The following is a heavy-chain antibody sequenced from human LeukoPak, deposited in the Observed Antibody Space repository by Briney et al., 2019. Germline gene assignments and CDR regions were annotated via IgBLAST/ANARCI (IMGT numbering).Heavy chain of an antibody. J-gene: IGHJ5*02. V-gene: IGHV4-4*07. CDR1: GGSISSYY. D-gene: IGHD3-3*01. CDR3: ARDPVWSGYYVP. CDR2: IYSSGST. Sequence: PSETLSLTCTVSGGSISSYYWSWIRQPAGKGLEWIGRIYSSGSTNYNPSLKSRVTMSIDTSKNQFSLKLSSVTAADTAMYYCARDPVWSGYYVPWGQGTLVTVSS.